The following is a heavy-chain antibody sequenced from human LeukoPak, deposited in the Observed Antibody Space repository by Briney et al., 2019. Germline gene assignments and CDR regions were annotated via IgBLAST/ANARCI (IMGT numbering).Heavy chain of an antibody. V-gene: IGHV1-8*03. J-gene: IGHJ5*02. D-gene: IGHD3-9*01. CDR1: GYTFTNYD. CDR2: VNPNSGNR. CDR3: ARGTISGSRSFDP. Sequence: VASVKVSCKASGYTFTNYDINWVRQATGQGLEWMGWVNPNSGNRGYARKFQGRLTITRNTSISTAYLDLSSLRSDDTAVYYCARGTISGSRSFDPWGQGTLVTVSS.